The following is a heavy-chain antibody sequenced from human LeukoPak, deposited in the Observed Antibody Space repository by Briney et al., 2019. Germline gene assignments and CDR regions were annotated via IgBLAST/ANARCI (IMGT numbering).Heavy chain of an antibody. D-gene: IGHD3-3*01. CDR3: ARDGADFWSGYSAYNWFDP. V-gene: IGHV4-59*01. Sequence: PSETLSLTCTVSGGSISSYYWSWIRQPPGKGLECIGYIYYSGSTNYNPSLKSRVTISVDTSKNQFSLKLSSVTAADTAVYYCARDGADFWSGYSAYNWFDPWGQGTLVTVSS. CDR1: GGSISSYY. CDR2: IYYSGST. J-gene: IGHJ5*02.